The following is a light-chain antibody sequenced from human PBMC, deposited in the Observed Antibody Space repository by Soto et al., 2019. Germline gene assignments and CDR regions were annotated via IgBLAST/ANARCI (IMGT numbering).Light chain of an antibody. CDR2: GNS. CDR3: QSYDSSLSGSV. V-gene: IGLV1-40*01. CDR1: SSNIGAGYD. J-gene: IGLJ3*02. Sequence: QSVLTQPPSVSGAPGQRVTISCTGSSSNIGAGYDVHWYQQLPGTAPKLLIYGNSNRPSGVPDRFSGYKSDTSASLAITGLQAEDEADYYCQSYDSSLSGSVFGGGTKLTVL.